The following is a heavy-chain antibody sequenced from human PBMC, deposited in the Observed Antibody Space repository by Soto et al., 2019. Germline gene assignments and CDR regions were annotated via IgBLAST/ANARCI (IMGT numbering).Heavy chain of an antibody. CDR3: AKGEYCSGGTCYLPDY. Sequence: EVQLLESGGGLVQPGGSLRLSCAASGFTFTSYVMSWVRQAPGKGLEWVSGIYSGDSTYYAGSVKGRFTISRDNSKNTLYLQMNSLRVEDTAIYYCAKGEYCSGGTCYLPDYWGQGTLVTVSS. CDR1: GFTFTSYV. V-gene: IGHV3-23*01. J-gene: IGHJ4*02. CDR2: IYSGDST. D-gene: IGHD2-15*01.